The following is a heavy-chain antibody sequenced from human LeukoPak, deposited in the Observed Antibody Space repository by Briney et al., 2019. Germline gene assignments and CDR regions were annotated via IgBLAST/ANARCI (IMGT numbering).Heavy chain of an antibody. CDR3: ARQVGATLVDY. D-gene: IGHD1-26*01. CDR2: ISSSSSYI. CDR1: GFTFSSYN. Sequence: GGSLRLSCAASGFTFSSYNMNWVRQAPGKGLEWVSSISSSSSYIYYADSMKGRFTISRDNAKNSLYLKMNSLRAEDTAVYYCARQVGATLVDYWGQGTLVTVSS. V-gene: IGHV3-21*01. J-gene: IGHJ4*02.